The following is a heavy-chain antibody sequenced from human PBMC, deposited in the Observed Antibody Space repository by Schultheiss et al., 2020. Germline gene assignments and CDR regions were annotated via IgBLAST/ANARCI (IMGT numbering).Heavy chain of an antibody. CDR3: AKDDYSNYAPFDY. D-gene: IGHD4-11*01. V-gene: IGHV3-23*01. J-gene: IGHJ4*02. Sequence: GESLKISCAASGFTFSSYAMSWVRQAPGKGLEWVSAISGTGGTTYYADSVKGRFTISRDNSKNTLYLQMNSLRAEDTAVYYCAKDDYSNYAPFDYWGQGTLVTVSS. CDR2: ISGTGGTT. CDR1: GFTFSSYA.